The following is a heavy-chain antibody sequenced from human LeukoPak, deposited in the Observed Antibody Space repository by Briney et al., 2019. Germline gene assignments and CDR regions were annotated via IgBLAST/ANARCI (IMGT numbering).Heavy chain of an antibody. D-gene: IGHD6-13*01. CDR3: AKGIAAAGTWLFDY. V-gene: IGHV3-23*01. J-gene: IGHJ4*02. Sequence: GGSLRLSCAASGFTFSSYAMRWVRQAPGKGLEWVSAISGSGGSTYYADYVKGRFTISRDNSKNTLYLQMNRLRAEDTAVYYCAKGIAAAGTWLFDYWSQGTLVTVSS. CDR1: GFTFSSYA. CDR2: ISGSGGST.